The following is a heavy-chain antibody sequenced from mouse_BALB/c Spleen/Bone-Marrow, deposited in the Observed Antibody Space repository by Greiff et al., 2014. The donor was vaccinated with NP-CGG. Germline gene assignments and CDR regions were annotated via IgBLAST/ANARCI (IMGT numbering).Heavy chain of an antibody. CDR2: IYPGSDST. V-gene: IGHV1-55*01. J-gene: IGHJ2*01. CDR3: AREKDWVFDY. Sequence: QVQLPQSGAELVKPGTSVEMSCKASGYTFTSYRVRWGKQRPGQGLEWIGDIYPGSDSTNYNEKFKSKATLTVDTSSSTAYMQLSSLTSEDSAVYYCAREKDWVFDYWGQGTTLTVSS. CDR1: GYTFTSYR. D-gene: IGHD4-1*01.